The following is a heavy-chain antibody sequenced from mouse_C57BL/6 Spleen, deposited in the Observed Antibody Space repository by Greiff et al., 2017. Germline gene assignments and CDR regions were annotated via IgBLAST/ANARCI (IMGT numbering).Heavy chain of an antibody. CDR1: GYTFTSYW. Sequence: QVQLQQPGAELVKPGASVKLSCKASGYTFTSYWMHWVKQRPGQGLEWIGMIHPNSGSTNYNEKFKSKATLTVDKSSSTAYMQLSSLTSEDSAVYYCAREGVYYGSSYYYWGQGTTLTVSS. CDR3: AREGVYYGSSYYY. V-gene: IGHV1-64*01. CDR2: IHPNSGST. J-gene: IGHJ2*01. D-gene: IGHD1-1*01.